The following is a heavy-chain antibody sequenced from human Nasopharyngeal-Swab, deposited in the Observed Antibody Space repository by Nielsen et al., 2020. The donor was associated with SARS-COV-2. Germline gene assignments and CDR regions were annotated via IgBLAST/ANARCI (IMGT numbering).Heavy chain of an antibody. CDR3: ARPRGTTWLNDAFDL. Sequence: GGSLRLSCAASGFTFSSYAMSWVRQAPGKGLEWVSAISGSGGSTYYADSVKGRFTISRDNSKNTLYLQMNSLRAEDTAVYYCARPRGTTWLNDAFDLWGQGTMVSVSS. V-gene: IGHV3-23*01. D-gene: IGHD3-9*01. J-gene: IGHJ3*01. CDR2: ISGSGGST. CDR1: GFTFSSYA.